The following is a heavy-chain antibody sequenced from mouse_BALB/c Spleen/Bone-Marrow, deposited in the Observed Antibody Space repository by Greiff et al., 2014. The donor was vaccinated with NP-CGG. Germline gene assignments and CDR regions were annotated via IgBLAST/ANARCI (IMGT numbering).Heavy chain of an antibody. CDR2: IFPGDSTT. CDR3: VRSRIRDWYFDV. J-gene: IGHJ1*01. Sequence: QVQLQQPGVELVKPGASVKLSCKASGNTFTSYDINWVRQRPEQGLEWIGWIFPGDSTTKYNEKFKGKATLTTDKSSSTVHMQLSRLTSEDSAVYFCVRSRIRDWYFDVWGAGTTVTISS. V-gene: IGHV1S56*01. CDR1: GNTFTSYD.